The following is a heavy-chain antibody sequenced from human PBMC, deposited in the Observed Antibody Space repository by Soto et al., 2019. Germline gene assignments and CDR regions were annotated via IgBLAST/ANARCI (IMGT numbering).Heavy chain of an antibody. CDR1: GGSISSSCFY. D-gene: IGHD3-22*01. Sequence: PETLSLTCTVSGGSISSSCFYCGWIRQPPGKGLEWIGSIYYSGSTYYNPSLKSRVTISVDTSKNQFSLKLSSVTAADTAVYYCARRLYYDSSGFEGGGMDVWGQGTTVTVSS. CDR2: IYYSGST. CDR3: ARRLYYDSSGFEGGGMDV. V-gene: IGHV4-39*01. J-gene: IGHJ6*02.